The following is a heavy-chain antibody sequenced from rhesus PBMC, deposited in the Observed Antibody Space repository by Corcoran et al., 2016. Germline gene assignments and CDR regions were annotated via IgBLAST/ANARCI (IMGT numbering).Heavy chain of an antibody. CDR3: ARDRVFDY. V-gene: IGHV4-76*01. Sequence: QVQLRESGPGVVKPSETLSLTCAVSGGSISSGYDWSWIRQPPGKGLEWIGYIYGSSGNTNYNPSLKNRFTISKDASKNQFSLKLSSVTAADTAVYYCARDRVFDYWGQGVLVTVSS. CDR2: IYGSSGNT. J-gene: IGHJ4*01. CDR1: GGSISSGYD.